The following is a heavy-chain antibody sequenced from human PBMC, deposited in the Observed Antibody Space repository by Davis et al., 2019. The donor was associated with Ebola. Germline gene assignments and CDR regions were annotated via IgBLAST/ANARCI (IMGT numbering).Heavy chain of an antibody. CDR3: ARAGGFYYSGMDV. J-gene: IGHJ6*02. Sequence: MPGGSLRLSCTVSGGSISSYYWSWIRQPPGKGLEWIGYIYYSGSTNYNPSLKSRVTISVDTSKNQLSLRLTSVTAADTAVYYCARAGGFYYSGMDVWGQGTTVTVSS. V-gene: IGHV4-59*01. D-gene: IGHD4-23*01. CDR2: IYYSGST. CDR1: GGSISSYY.